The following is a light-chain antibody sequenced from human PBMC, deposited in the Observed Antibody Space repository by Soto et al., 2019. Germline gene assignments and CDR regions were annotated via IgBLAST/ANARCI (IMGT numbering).Light chain of an antibody. Sequence: EIVLTQSPDTLSLSPGERASLSCRASQSVSSSLAWYQQKPGQAPRLLISAASARVTGTPDRFSGGGTGTDFTLTISRLEPEDFAVYYCQQYGSSRWTFGQGTKVEI. CDR2: AAS. CDR3: QQYGSSRWT. CDR1: QSVSSS. J-gene: IGKJ1*01. V-gene: IGKV3-20*01.